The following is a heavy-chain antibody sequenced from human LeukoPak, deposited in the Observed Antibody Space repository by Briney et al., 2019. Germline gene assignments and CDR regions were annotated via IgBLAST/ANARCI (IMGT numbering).Heavy chain of an antibody. CDR1: GFTVSSNY. CDR3: ARALYRGYYFDY. Sequence: GGSLRLSCAVSGFTVSSNYMSWVRKAPGKGLEWVSFIYSGGSTYYADSVKGRFTISRDNSKNTLYLQMNSLRPEDTAVYYCARALYRGYYFDYWGQGTLVTVSS. D-gene: IGHD3-16*01. J-gene: IGHJ4*02. V-gene: IGHV3-53*01. CDR2: IYSGGST.